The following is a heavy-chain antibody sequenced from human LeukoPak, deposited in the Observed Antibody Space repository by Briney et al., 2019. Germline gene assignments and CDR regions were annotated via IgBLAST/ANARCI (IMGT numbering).Heavy chain of an antibody. Sequence: SVKVSCKASGGTFSSYAISWVRQAPGQGLEWMGGIIPIFGTANYAQKFQGRVTITADESTSTAYMELRSLRSDDTAVYYCARDCSSTSCLIDYWGQGTLVTVSS. CDR3: ARDCSSTSCLIDY. V-gene: IGHV1-69*01. CDR1: GGTFSSYA. J-gene: IGHJ4*02. CDR2: IIPIFGTA. D-gene: IGHD2-2*01.